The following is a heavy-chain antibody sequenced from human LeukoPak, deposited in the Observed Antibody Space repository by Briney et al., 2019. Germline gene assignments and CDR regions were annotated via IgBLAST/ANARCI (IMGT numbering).Heavy chain of an antibody. CDR3: ATPPAGLGGYFDY. V-gene: IGHV4-39*01. CDR1: GGSMSSTNYY. J-gene: IGHJ4*02. D-gene: IGHD6-19*01. CDR2: IYYSGTT. Sequence: PSETLSLTCTVSGGSMSSTNYYWGWIRQPPGKGLEWIGSIYYSGTTYYNPSLKSRVTISADTSKNQFSLKLSSVTAADTAVYYCATPPAGLGGYFDYWGQGTLVTVSS.